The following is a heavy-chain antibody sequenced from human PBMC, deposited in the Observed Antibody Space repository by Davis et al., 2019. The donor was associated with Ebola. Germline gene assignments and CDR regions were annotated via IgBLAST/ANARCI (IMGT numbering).Heavy chain of an antibody. CDR1: GFTVRSNH. V-gene: IGHV3-53*05. CDR2: FYDHST. J-gene: IGHJ4*02. CDR3: ATTQWLREFDN. D-gene: IGHD6-19*01. Sequence: ESPKNPRAASGFTVRSNHMSRVPQAPGKGLVWGLVFYDHSTAHADSVRGRFIISRDKSNNTLYLEMNSMGVDETAVYYCATTQWLREFDNWGQGTLVTVSS.